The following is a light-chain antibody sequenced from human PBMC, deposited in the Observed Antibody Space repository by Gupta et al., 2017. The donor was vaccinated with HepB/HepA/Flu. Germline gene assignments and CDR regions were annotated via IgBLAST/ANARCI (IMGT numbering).Light chain of an antibody. V-gene: IGKV3-20*01. J-gene: IGKJ2*01. CDR2: GAS. CDR1: QSVSSSY. Sequence: EIVLTQSPGTLFFSPGERATLSCRSSQSVSSSYLTWYQQKPGQAPRLLIYGASSRATGIPDRFSGSGSGTDFTLTISRLEPEDFAVYYCQQYGSSLYTFGQGTKLEIK. CDR3: QQYGSSLYT.